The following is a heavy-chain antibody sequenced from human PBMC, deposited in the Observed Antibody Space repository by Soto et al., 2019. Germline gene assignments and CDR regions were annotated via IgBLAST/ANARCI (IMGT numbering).Heavy chain of an antibody. Sequence: ASVKVSCQASRYTFTAYVGHWLRQAPGQSLEWMGWIDTGNHNKKYLQKFQDRVTITADTFANKVDIELSGLSSEDTDVYFFARDGKCDPRHVKAQQDDDFDDWGQGTLVTVSS. D-gene: IGHD2-21*01. CDR3: ARDGKCDPRHVKAQQDDDFDD. J-gene: IGHJ4*01. V-gene: IGHV1-3*04. CDR2: IDTGNHNK. CDR1: RYTFTAYV.